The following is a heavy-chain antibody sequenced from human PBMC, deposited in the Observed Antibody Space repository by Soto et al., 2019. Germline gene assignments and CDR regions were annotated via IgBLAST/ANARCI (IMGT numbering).Heavy chain of an antibody. V-gene: IGHV4-30-4*01. D-gene: IGHD6-19*01. CDR2: IYYTGST. Sequence: SETLSLTCTVSGGSISSGDYSWSWVRQPPGKDLEYIGYIYYTGSTYYNPSLNSRLTMSVDTSKNQFSLKLSSVTAADTAVYYCVRRLAVTPGYDFDYWGQGTLVTVSS. CDR1: GGSISSGDYS. CDR3: VRRLAVTPGYDFDY. J-gene: IGHJ4*02.